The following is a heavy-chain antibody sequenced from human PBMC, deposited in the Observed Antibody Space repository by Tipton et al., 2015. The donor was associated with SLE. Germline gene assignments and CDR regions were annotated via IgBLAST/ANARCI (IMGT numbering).Heavy chain of an antibody. CDR2: ISGSGGST. V-gene: IGHV3-23*01. Sequence: SLRLSCAASGFTFSTYWMSWVRQAPGKGLEWVSTISGSGGSTYYADSVKGRFTISRDNAKNSLYLQLNSLRAEDTAVYYCARDRYYYDSSGYSLFGYWGQGTLVTVSS. CDR3: ARDRYYYDSSGYSLFGY. D-gene: IGHD3-22*01. CDR1: GFTFSTYW. J-gene: IGHJ4*02.